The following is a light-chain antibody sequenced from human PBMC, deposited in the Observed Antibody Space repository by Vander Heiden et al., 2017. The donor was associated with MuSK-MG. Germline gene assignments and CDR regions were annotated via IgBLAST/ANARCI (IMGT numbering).Light chain of an antibody. CDR1: QRISSW. Sequence: DIQMTKSPSTLSASVGDRVAITCRASQRISSWLAWYQQKPGKAPNLLIYKASNLESGVPSRFSGSGSGTEFTLTISSLQPDDFATYYCQQYNSSPWTFGQGTKVEIK. J-gene: IGKJ1*01. V-gene: IGKV1-5*03. CDR3: QQYNSSPWT. CDR2: KAS.